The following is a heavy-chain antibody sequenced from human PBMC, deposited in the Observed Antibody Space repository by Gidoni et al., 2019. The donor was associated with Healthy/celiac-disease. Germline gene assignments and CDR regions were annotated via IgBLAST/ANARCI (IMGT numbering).Heavy chain of an antibody. V-gene: IGHV3-53*01. CDR3: ARDYVGGPFDY. Sequence: EVQLVESGGGLSQPGGSLRLSCAASGFTVSSNYMSWVRQAQGKGLEWVSVFYSGGTTYYADSVKGRFTISSDNSKNTLYLQMNSLRAEDTAVYYCARDYVGGPFDYWGQGTLVTVSS. J-gene: IGHJ4*02. D-gene: IGHD3-16*01. CDR1: GFTVSSNY. CDR2: FYSGGTT.